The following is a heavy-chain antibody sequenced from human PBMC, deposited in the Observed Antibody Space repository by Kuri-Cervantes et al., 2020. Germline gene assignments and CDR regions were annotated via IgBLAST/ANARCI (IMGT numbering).Heavy chain of an antibody. CDR3: ARGRGWFGELIHY. J-gene: IGHJ4*02. Sequence: SVKVSCKASGYTFTYRYLHWVRQAPGQALEWMGWITPFNGNTNYAQKFQDRVTITRDRSMSTAYMELSSLRSEDTAMYYCARGRGWFGELIHYWGQGTLVTVSS. V-gene: IGHV1-45*02. D-gene: IGHD3-10*01. CDR1: GYTFTYRY. CDR2: ITPFNGNT.